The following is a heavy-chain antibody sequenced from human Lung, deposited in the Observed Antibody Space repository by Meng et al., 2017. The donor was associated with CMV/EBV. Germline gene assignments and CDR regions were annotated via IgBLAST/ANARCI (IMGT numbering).Heavy chain of an antibody. Sequence: GGSLRLSCAASGFTFSSYEMNWVRQAPGKGLEWVSYISSSDSTIYYADSVKGRFTISRDNAKNSLYLQMNSLRAEDTAVYYCAREKGDWFDPWGQGTLVTVSS. CDR1: GFTFSSYE. V-gene: IGHV3-48*03. CDR2: ISSSDSTI. CDR3: AREKGDWFDP. J-gene: IGHJ5*02.